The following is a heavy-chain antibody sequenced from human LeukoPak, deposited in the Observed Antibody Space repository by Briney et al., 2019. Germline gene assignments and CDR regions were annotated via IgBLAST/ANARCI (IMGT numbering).Heavy chain of an antibody. CDR3: ARDRAAAGTENWFDP. CDR1: GYTFTSYD. D-gene: IGHD6-13*01. CDR2: MNPKSTHT. Sequence: GASVKVSCKASGYTFTSYDINWVRQAPGQGLEWMGWMNPKSTHTGYAQKFQGRVTMTRNTSIATAYMELSSLRSEDTAMYYCARDRAAAGTENWFDPWGQGTLVTVSS. V-gene: IGHV1-8*01. J-gene: IGHJ5*02.